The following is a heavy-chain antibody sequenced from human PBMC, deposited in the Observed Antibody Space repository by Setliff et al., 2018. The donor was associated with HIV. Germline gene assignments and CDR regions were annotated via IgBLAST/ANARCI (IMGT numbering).Heavy chain of an antibody. CDR2: ITPFNGNT. CDR3: ARGKLSRTGTNDS. D-gene: IGHD1-7*01. V-gene: IGHV1-45*02. J-gene: IGHJ5*01. Sequence: ASVKVSCKASGYTFTSYAMHWVRQAPGQALEWMGWITPFNGNTNYAQKFQDRVSITRDRSMSTAYMEVSSLKSEDTAMYYCARGKLSRTGTNDSWGQGTLVTVSS. CDR1: GYTFTSYA.